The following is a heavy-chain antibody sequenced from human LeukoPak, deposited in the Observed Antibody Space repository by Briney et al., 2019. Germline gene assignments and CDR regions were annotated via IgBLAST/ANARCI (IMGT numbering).Heavy chain of an antibody. V-gene: IGHV3-21*01. CDR1: GFTFSSYS. Sequence: GGSLSLSCAASGFTFSSYSMNWVRQAPGKGLEWVSSISSSSSYIYYADSVKGRFTISRDNAKNSLYLQMNSLRAEDTAVYYCARVSYDFWSGYINPYYYYGMDVWGQGTTVTVSS. D-gene: IGHD3-3*01. CDR2: ISSSSSYI. J-gene: IGHJ6*02. CDR3: ARVSYDFWSGYINPYYYYGMDV.